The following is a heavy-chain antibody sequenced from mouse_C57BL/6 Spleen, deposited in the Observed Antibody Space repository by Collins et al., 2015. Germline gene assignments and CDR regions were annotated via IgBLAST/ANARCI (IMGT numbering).Heavy chain of an antibody. CDR3: AREDWDGFAY. J-gene: IGHJ3*01. CDR1: GYTFTSYW. V-gene: IGHV1-52*01. Sequence: QVQLQQPGAELVRPGSSVKLSCKASGYTFTSYWMHWVKQRPIQGLEWIGNIDPSDSETRYNQKFKDKATLTVDKSSSTAYMQLSSLTSEDSAVYYCAREDWDGFAYWGQGTLVTVSA. CDR2: IDPSDSET. D-gene: IGHD4-1*01.